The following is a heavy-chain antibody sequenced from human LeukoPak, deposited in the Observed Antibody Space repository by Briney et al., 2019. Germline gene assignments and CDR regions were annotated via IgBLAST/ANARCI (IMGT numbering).Heavy chain of an antibody. CDR2: FYYSGST. CDR1: GFSISSHY. Sequence: SETLSLTCTVSGFSISSHYWSWIRQTPGKGLEWIGYFYYSGSTNYNPSLKSRVTISGDTSKNQFSLQLSSVTAADTAVYFCARGMSSWSYYYYMDVWGKGTTVTVSS. J-gene: IGHJ6*03. D-gene: IGHD6-13*01. V-gene: IGHV4-59*11. CDR3: ARGMSSWSYYYYMDV.